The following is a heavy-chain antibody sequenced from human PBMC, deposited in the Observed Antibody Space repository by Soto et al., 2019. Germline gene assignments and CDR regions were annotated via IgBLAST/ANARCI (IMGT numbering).Heavy chain of an antibody. D-gene: IGHD6-19*01. V-gene: IGHV1-18*01. J-gene: IGHJ5*02. CDR2: ISAYNGNT. Sequence: GASLQVSCKASGYTFTSYGISWVRQAPGQGLEWMGWISAYNGNTDYAQKLQGRVTMTTDTSTSTAYMELRSLRSDDTAIYYCARSRSGSAWDNWFDPWGQGTLVTVSS. CDR3: ARSRSGSAWDNWFDP. CDR1: GYTFTSYG.